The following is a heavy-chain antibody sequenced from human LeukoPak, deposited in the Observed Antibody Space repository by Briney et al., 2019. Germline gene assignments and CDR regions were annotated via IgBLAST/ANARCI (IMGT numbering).Heavy chain of an antibody. V-gene: IGHV4-59*02. CDR1: GGSVGSYY. CDR3: ARDTEVAWYYFDY. D-gene: IGHD4-23*01. J-gene: IGHJ4*02. CDR2: IYYSGST. Sequence: SETLSLTCTVSGGSVGSYYWSWIRQPPGKGLEWIGYIYYSGSTNYNPSLKSRVTISVDTSKNQFSLKLSSVTAADTAVYYCARDTEVAWYYFDYWGQGTLVTVSS.